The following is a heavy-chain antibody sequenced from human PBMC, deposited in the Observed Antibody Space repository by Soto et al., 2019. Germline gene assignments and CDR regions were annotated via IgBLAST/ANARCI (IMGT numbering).Heavy chain of an antibody. CDR2: IYYSGST. D-gene: IGHD2-2*01. CDR1: GGSLSSGGYY. V-gene: IGHV4-31*03. CDR3: ARVGYCSSTSCYGLVYGMDV. J-gene: IGHJ6*02. Sequence: PSETLSLTCTVSGGSLSSGGYYWSWIRQHPGKGLEWIGYIYYSGSTYYNPSLKSRVTISVDTSKNQFSLKLSSVTAADTAVYYCARVGYCSSTSCYGLVYGMDVWGQGTTVTVSS.